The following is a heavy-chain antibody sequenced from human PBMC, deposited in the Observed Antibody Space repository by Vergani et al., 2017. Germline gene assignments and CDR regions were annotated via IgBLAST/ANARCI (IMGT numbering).Heavy chain of an antibody. D-gene: IGHD3-3*01. V-gene: IGHV4-59*01. Sequence: QVQLQESGPGLVKPSETLSLTCTVSGGSISSYYWSWIRQPPGKGLAWIGYIYYSRSTNYNPSLKSRVTISVDTSKIQFSLKLSTVTAADTAVYYCAGGSGGCSFASPYYYYYYYMNVWGKGTTVTVSS. CDR1: GGSISSYY. CDR3: AGGSGGCSFASPYYYYYYYMNV. J-gene: IGHJ6*03. CDR2: IYYSRST.